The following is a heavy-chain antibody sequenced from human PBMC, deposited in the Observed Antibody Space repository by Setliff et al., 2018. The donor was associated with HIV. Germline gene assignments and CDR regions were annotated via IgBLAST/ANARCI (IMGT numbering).Heavy chain of an antibody. D-gene: IGHD1-26*01. Sequence: SETLSLTCAVYGGSFSGSYWSWIRQPPGKGLEWIGEINHSGSTNYSPSLKSRVTISVDTSKNQFSLKLSSVTAADTAVYYCASRRAAMWHGLFVGFENGGQGTLVTVSS. V-gene: IGHV4-34*01. CDR3: ASRRAAMWHGLFVGFEN. CDR2: INHSGST. CDR1: GGSFSGSY. J-gene: IGHJ4*02.